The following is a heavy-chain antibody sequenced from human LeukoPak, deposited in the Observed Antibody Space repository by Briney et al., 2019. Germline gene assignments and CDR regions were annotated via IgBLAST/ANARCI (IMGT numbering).Heavy chain of an antibody. CDR1: GGSFSGYY. J-gene: IGHJ6*02. V-gene: IGHV4-34*01. CDR2: INHSGST. Sequence: PSETLSLTCAVYGGSFSGYYWSWIRQPPGKGLEWIGEINHSGSTNYNPSLKSRVTISVDTSENQFSLKLSSVTAADTAVYYCARVLYYYYGMDVWGQGTTVTVSS. CDR3: ARVLYYYYGMDV.